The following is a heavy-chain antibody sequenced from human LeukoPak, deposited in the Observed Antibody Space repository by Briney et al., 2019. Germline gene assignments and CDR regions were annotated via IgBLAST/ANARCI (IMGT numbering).Heavy chain of an antibody. V-gene: IGHV3-30*18. CDR2: ISYDGSNK. CDR1: GFTFSSYG. D-gene: IGHD6-25*01. Sequence: GGSLRLSCAASGFTFSSYGMHWVRQAPGKGLEWVAVISYDGSNKYYADSVKGRFTISRDNSKNALYLQMNSLRAEDTAVYYCAEDQATAGYYGMDVWGKGTTVTVSS. J-gene: IGHJ6*04. CDR3: AEDQATAGYYGMDV.